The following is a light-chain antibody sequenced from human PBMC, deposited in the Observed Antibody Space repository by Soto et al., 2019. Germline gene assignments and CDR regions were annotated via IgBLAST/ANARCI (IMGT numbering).Light chain of an antibody. CDR3: QQHHKWPLT. CDR1: ESINNN. Sequence: EIVMTQSPATLSVSPGEGATLSCTASESINNNLAWYQQKPGQAPRLLIYAATTRAPGFPARFSGSGSGTEFTLTISSLQAEDFAVYYCQQHHKWPLTFGGGTKVDIK. CDR2: AAT. J-gene: IGKJ4*01. V-gene: IGKV3-15*01.